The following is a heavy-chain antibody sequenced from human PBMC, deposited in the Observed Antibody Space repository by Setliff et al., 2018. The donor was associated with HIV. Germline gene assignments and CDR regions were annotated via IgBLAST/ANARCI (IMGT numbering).Heavy chain of an antibody. Sequence: SETLSLTCTVSGGSMSSSSYYWGWIRQPPGKGLEWIGEINHGGSTDSNPSLKSRVTISVDTSKNQFSLNLTSVTAADTAVYYCARVASYDFWSGYLHYFDYWGQGTPVTVSS. CDR1: GGSMSSSSYY. J-gene: IGHJ4*02. CDR3: ARVASYDFWSGYLHYFDY. V-gene: IGHV4-39*07. D-gene: IGHD3-3*01. CDR2: INHGGST.